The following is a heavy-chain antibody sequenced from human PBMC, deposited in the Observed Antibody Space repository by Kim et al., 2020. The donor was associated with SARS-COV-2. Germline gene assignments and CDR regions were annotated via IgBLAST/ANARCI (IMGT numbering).Heavy chain of an antibody. CDR1: GFTFSGNW. J-gene: IGHJ6*02. CDR3: ATPLGSAWYLPDGV. Sequence: GGSLRLSCAASGFTFSGNWMHWVRQAPGKEMVWVSRISPDGRTTNYVDSVKGRFTISRDNAKNTLNLQMSSLRAEDTAVYYCATPLGSAWYLPDGVWGQGTTVTVSS. V-gene: IGHV3-74*01. CDR2: ISPDGRTT. D-gene: IGHD6-19*01.